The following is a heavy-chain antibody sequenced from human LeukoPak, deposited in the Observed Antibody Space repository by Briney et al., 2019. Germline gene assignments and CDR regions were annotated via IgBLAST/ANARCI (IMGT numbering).Heavy chain of an antibody. CDR1: GGTFSSYA. Sequence: SVTVSCKASGGTFSSYAISWVRQAPGQGLEWMGGIIPIFGTANYAQKFQGRVTITADESTSTAYMELSSLRSEDTAVYYCARDNVLYYDYVWNQGDAFDIWGQGTMVTVSS. J-gene: IGHJ3*02. CDR2: IIPIFGTA. CDR3: ARDNVLYYDYVWNQGDAFDI. V-gene: IGHV1-69*13. D-gene: IGHD3-16*01.